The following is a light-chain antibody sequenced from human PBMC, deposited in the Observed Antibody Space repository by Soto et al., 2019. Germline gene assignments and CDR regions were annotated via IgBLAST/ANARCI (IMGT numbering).Light chain of an antibody. CDR2: AAS. Sequence: DIQMTQSPSSLSASVGDRVTITCRASQDISNYLAWYQQKPGKVPKLLISAASTLHSGVPSRFSGGGSGTDFTLTISSLQPEDVATYYCQHHNSAPLTFGQGTRLEIK. J-gene: IGKJ5*01. CDR3: QHHNSAPLT. V-gene: IGKV1-27*01. CDR1: QDISNY.